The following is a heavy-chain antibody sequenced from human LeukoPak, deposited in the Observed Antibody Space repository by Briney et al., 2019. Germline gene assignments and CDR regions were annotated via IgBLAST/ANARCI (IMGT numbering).Heavy chain of an antibody. CDR3: ARASYSSGWYVATLFDY. D-gene: IGHD6-19*01. J-gene: IGHJ4*02. CDR1: GGSISSYY. Sequence: PSETLSLTCTVSGGSISSYYWSWIRQPPGKGLEWIGHIYYSGSTNYNPSLKSRVTISVDTSKNQFSLKLSSVTAADTAVYYCARASYSSGWYVATLFDYWGQGTLVTVSS. V-gene: IGHV4-59*01. CDR2: IYYSGST.